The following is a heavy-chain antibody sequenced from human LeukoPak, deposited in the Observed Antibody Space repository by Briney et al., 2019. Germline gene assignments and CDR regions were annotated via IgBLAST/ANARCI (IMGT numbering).Heavy chain of an antibody. Sequence: GGSLRLSCAASGFTFSSYSMNWVRQAPGKGLEWVSSISSTSYYIYYADSVKGRFTISRDNSKNTLYLQMNSLRAEDTAVYYCAKARGTVVPPFDYWGQGTLVTVSS. CDR3: AKARGTVVPPFDY. V-gene: IGHV3-21*04. CDR2: ISSTSYYI. J-gene: IGHJ4*02. D-gene: IGHD3-22*01. CDR1: GFTFSSYS.